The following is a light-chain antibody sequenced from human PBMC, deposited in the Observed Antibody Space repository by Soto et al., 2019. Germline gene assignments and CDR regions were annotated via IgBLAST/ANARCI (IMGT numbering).Light chain of an antibody. Sequence: QSVLTQPASVSGSPGQSITISCTGTSSDIGGYYYVSWYQHHPGKAPKLIIYQVTNRPSGVSHRFSGSKSGNTASLTISGLQAEDEADYYCTSYSSSSTFSVFGAGTKFTVL. V-gene: IGLV2-14*01. CDR1: SSDIGGYYY. CDR3: TSYSSSSTFSV. J-gene: IGLJ1*01. CDR2: QVT.